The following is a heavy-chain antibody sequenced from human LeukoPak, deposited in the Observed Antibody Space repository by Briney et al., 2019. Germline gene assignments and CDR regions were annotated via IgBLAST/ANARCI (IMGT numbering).Heavy chain of an antibody. Sequence: SETLSLTCTVSGGSISSYYWSWIRQPPGKGLEGMGYIYYSGSTTYNPSLKSRVTISVDTSKNQFSLKLSSVTAADTAVYYCARRIWADWYFDLWGRGTLVTVSS. D-gene: IGHD6-19*01. J-gene: IGHJ2*01. CDR1: GGSISSYY. CDR3: ARRIWADWYFDL. CDR2: IYYSGST. V-gene: IGHV4-59*08.